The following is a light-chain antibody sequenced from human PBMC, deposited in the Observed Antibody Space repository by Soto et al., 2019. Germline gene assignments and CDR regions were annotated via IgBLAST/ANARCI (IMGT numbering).Light chain of an antibody. V-gene: IGKV1-5*03. Sequence: DIQMTQSPSTLSAYVGDGGTIIWRASQSISSWLAWYQQKAGKAPKLLISKASNLESGVPSRFSGSGSGTEFTLTISSLQPDDFATYYCQPYNSYSRTFGQGTKVDI. J-gene: IGKJ1*01. CDR1: QSISSW. CDR2: KAS. CDR3: QPYNSYSRT.